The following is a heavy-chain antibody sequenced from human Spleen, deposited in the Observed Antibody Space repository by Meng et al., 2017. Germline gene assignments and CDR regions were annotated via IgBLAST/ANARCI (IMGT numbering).Heavy chain of an antibody. CDR2: ISANGGST. V-gene: IGHV3-23*01. J-gene: IGHJ4*02. CDR3: AKTMVRGVIVRGRGPFDY. CDR1: AFTFSNYA. D-gene: IGHD3-10*01. Sequence: GESLKISCTASAFTFSNYAMGWGRQAPGKGLEWGSVISANGGSTYYADSVKGRFTISRDNSKNTLYLQMNSRRAEDTDVYDCAKTMVRGVIVRGRGPFDYWGQGTLVTVSS.